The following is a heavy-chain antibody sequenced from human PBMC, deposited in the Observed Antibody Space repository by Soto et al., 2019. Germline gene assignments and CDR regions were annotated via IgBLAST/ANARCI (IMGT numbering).Heavy chain of an antibody. D-gene: IGHD3-3*01. CDR3: ARDLRPPYYDFWSGYPHGMDV. Sequence: ASVKVSCKASGYTFTGYYMHRVRQAPGQGLEWMGWINPNSGGTNYAQKFQGWVTMTRDTSISTAYMELSRLRSDDTAVYYCARDLRPPYYDFWSGYPHGMDVWGQGTTVTVSS. V-gene: IGHV1-2*04. CDR2: INPNSGGT. J-gene: IGHJ6*02. CDR1: GYTFTGYY.